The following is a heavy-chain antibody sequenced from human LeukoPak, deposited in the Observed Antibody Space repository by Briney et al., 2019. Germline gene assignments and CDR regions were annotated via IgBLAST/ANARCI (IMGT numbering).Heavy chain of an antibody. CDR1: GFTFGSYG. D-gene: IGHD5-24*01. V-gene: IGHV3-64*01. Sequence: PGGSLRLSCAASGFTFGSYGMHWVRQAPGKGLEYVSAISSNGGGTYYANSVKGRFTISRDNSKNTVYLQMGSLRAEDMAVYYCARIASGPWLGVDYWGQGTLVTVSS. CDR2: ISSNGGGT. J-gene: IGHJ4*02. CDR3: ARIASGPWLGVDY.